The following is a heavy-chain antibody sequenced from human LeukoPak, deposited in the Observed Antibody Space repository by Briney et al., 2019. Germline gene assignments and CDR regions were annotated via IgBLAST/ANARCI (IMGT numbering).Heavy chain of an antibody. CDR3: ARVGGANYYYYGMDV. CDR1: GGSISSGGYY. V-gene: IGHV4-31*03. J-gene: IGHJ6*02. CDR2: IYYSGST. D-gene: IGHD4-23*01. Sequence: SETLSLTCTVSGGSISSGGYYWSWIRQHPGKGLEWIGYIYYSGSTYYNPSLKSRVTISVDTSKNQFSLKLSSVTAADTAVYYCARVGGANYYYYGMDVWGQGTTVTVSS.